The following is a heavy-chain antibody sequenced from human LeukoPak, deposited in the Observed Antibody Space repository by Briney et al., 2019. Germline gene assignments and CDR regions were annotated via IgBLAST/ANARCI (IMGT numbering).Heavy chain of an antibody. V-gene: IGHV1-2*02. CDR3: ARVGATVTTIDY. CDR2: INPNSGGT. Sequence: GSVRVSCKASGYTFTGYYMHWVRQAPGQGLEWMGWINPNSGGTNYAQKFQGRVTMTRDTSISTAYMELSRLRSDDTAVYYCARVGATVTTIDYWVQGTLVTVSS. D-gene: IGHD4-17*01. CDR1: GYTFTGYY. J-gene: IGHJ4*02.